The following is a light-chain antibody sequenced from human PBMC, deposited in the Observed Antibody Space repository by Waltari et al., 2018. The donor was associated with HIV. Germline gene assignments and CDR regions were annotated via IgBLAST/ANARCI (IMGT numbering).Light chain of an antibody. CDR1: SPNLAAGYD. CDR2: GNS. CDR3: QSYDSNLSGATV. V-gene: IGLV1-40*01. J-gene: IGLJ1*01. Sequence: QSVLTQPPSVSGAPGQRVTISCTGTSPNLAAGYDVHPYQQLPGTAPKVLIYGNSNRPSGVPDRFSGSKSGTSASLAITGLQAEDEADYYCQSYDSNLSGATVFGTGTKVTVL.